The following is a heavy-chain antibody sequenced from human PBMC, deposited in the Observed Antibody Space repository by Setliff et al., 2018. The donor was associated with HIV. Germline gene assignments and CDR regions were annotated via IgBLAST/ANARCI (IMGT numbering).Heavy chain of an antibody. V-gene: IGHV5-51*01. CDR1: GYSFTTYW. Sequence: GESLKISCKGSGYSFTTYWIGWARQMPGKGLEWMGIIYPGDSDTRYSPSFQGQVTISADKSISTAYLQWSSLKASDTAMYYCATSPLGYCSGGSCSHYFDYWGPGTLVTVSS. CDR3: ATSPLGYCSGGSCSHYFDY. D-gene: IGHD2-15*01. CDR2: IYPGDSDT. J-gene: IGHJ4*02.